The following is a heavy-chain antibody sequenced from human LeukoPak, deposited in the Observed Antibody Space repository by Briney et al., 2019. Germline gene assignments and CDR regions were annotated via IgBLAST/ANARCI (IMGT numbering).Heavy chain of an antibody. CDR3: ARGGVTMMLDAFDI. D-gene: IGHD3-22*01. Sequence: GGPLRLSCAASGFTFNSYEMNWVRQAPGKGLYWVSYISSSGSTIYYADSVKGRFTVSRDNAKNSLYLQMNSLRADDTAVYYCARGGVTMMLDAFDIWGQGAMVTVSS. J-gene: IGHJ3*02. V-gene: IGHV3-48*03. CDR1: GFTFNSYE. CDR2: ISSSGSTI.